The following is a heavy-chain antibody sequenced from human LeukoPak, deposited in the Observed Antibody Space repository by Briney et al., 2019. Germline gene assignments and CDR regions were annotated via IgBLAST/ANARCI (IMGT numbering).Heavy chain of an antibody. D-gene: IGHD3-3*01. CDR1: GGTFSSYT. CDR2: IIPILGIA. J-gene: IGHJ4*02. Sequence: GATVKVSCTASGGTFSSYTISWVRQAPGQGLEWMGRIIPILGIANYAQKFQGRVTITADKYTNTAYMELGSLRSEDTAVYYCAHAYYDFWSGYFGLYYFDYWGQGTLVTASS. CDR3: AHAYYDFWSGYFGLYYFDY. V-gene: IGHV1-69*02.